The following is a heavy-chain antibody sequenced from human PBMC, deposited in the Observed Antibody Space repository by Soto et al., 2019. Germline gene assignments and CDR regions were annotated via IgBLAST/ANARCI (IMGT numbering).Heavy chain of an antibody. J-gene: IGHJ6*03. CDR2: MNHGGST. CDR3: ARRRGFGTILGLAYMDV. Sequence: SETLSLTCAVYGGSSSGYYWTWIRQSPGKGLEWIGEMNHGGSTNYNPSLKSRVTMSIDKSNNHFTLRLTSVTAADTAVYYCARRRGFGTILGLAYMDVWGKGTTVTVSS. V-gene: IGHV4-34*01. CDR1: GGSSSGYY. D-gene: IGHD1-1*01.